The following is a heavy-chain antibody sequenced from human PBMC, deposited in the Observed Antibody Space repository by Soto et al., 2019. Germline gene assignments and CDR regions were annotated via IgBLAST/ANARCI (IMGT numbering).Heavy chain of an antibody. D-gene: IGHD1-20*01. V-gene: IGHV1-8*02. Sequence: QVQLVQSAAEVKKPGASVKVSCKASGYPFTDYAINWVRQATGQGFEWMGWMNPDSGDTGLAVKFQGRVTLTRTSSIATAYMELSNLRSEDTAVYYCARKYNWNDLALDLWGQATPVTVAS. J-gene: IGHJ5*02. CDR2: MNPDSGDT. CDR1: GYPFTDYA. CDR3: ARKYNWNDLALDL.